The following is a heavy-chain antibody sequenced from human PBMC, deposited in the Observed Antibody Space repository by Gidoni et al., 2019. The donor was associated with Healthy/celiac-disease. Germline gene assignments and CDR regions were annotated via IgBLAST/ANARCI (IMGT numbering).Heavy chain of an antibody. CDR1: GWSFSGYY. CDR2: INHSGST. D-gene: IGHD2-15*01. V-gene: IGHV4-34*01. J-gene: IGHJ5*02. CDR3: AREGCSGGSCYSGGWFDP. Sequence: QVQLQQWGAGLLKPSETLSLPCAVYGWSFSGYYWSWIRQPPGKGLEWIGEINHSGSTNYNPSLKSRVTISVDTSKNQFSLKLSSVTAADTAVYYCAREGCSGGSCYSGGWFDPWGQGTLVTVSS.